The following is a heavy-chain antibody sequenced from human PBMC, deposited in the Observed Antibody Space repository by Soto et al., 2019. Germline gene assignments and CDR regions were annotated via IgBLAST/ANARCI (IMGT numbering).Heavy chain of an antibody. CDR1: GGSISSSNW. CDR2: IYHSGST. V-gene: IGHV4-4*02. D-gene: IGHD3-10*01. J-gene: IGHJ6*02. Sequence: SETLSLTCAVSGGSISSSNWWSWVRQPPGKGLEWIGEIYHSGSTNYNPSLKSRVTISVDKSKNQFSLKLSSVTAADTAVYYCARSGGSGSYYRGYYYYGMDVWGQGTTVTVSS. CDR3: ARSGGSGSYYRGYYYYGMDV.